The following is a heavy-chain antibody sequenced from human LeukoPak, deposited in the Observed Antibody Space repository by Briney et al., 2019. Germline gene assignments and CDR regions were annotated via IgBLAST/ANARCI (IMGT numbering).Heavy chain of an antibody. J-gene: IGHJ3*02. V-gene: IGHV3-48*03. CDR1: GFTFSTHE. CDR2: ITRSGTTI. D-gene: IGHD3-22*01. CDR3: ARGGNIGYDYNAFDI. Sequence: GGSLRLSCAASGFTFSTHEMNWVRQAPGKGLEWVSYITRSGTTIYYADSVKGRFTISRDNAKNSLYLQMNSLRDEDTAVYYCARGGNIGYDYNAFDIWGQGTMVTVSS.